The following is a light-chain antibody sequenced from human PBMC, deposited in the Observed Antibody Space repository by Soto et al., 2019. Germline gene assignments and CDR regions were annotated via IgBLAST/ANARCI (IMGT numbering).Light chain of an antibody. CDR3: QVWDSSSDHDV. Sequence: SYELTQPPSVSVAPGQTARITCGGNNIGSKSVHWYQQKPGQAPVLVFYDDSDRPSGIPGRFSGSNSGNTATLTISRVEAGDEADYYCQVWDSSSDHDVFGTGTKVTVL. J-gene: IGLJ1*01. CDR1: NIGSKS. V-gene: IGLV3-21*02. CDR2: DDS.